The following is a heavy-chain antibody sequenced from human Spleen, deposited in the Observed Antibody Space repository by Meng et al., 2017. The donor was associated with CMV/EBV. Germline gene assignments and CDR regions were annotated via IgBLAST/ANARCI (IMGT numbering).Heavy chain of an antibody. CDR2: ISSSSTYI. CDR1: GFTVSSNY. Sequence: GESLKISCAASGFTVSSNYMNWVRQAPGKGLEWVSSISSSSTYIYYADSVKGRITISRDNAKNSLYLQMNSLRAEDTAVYYCARDGRYCSRTSCYETGGGLDVWGQGTTVTVSS. J-gene: IGHJ6*02. V-gene: IGHV3-21*01. D-gene: IGHD2-2*01. CDR3: ARDGRYCSRTSCYETGGGLDV.